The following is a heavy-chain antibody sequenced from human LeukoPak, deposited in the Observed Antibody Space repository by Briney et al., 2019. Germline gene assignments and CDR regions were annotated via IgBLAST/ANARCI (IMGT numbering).Heavy chain of an antibody. Sequence: SETLSLTCTGSGGSIRSYYWTWLRQSPGKGLEWIGYGYHSGGTSYNPSLRSRVIISVDTSKNQFSLRLTSVTAADTAIYYCARSVYDWDPRYYMDVWGKGTTVTVSS. CDR2: GYHSGGT. CDR3: ARSVYDWDPRYYMDV. D-gene: IGHD3-9*01. CDR1: GGSIRSYY. V-gene: IGHV4-59*01. J-gene: IGHJ6*03.